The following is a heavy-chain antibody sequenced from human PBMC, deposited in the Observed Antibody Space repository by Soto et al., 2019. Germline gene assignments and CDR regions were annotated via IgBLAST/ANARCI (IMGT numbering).Heavy chain of an antibody. D-gene: IGHD3-3*01. CDR1: GFSVSNTQ. Sequence: GGSLRFSCVASGFSVSNTQMGWVRQAPGKGPEWVSVMYTGESTYYADSVKGRFTISRDDSKNTAYLQMNSLKTEDTAVYYCTRHDSNYDFWSGYPPRYGMEVWGQGTTVTVSS. CDR2: MYTGEST. J-gene: IGHJ6*02. CDR3: TRHDSNYDFWSGYPPRYGMEV. V-gene: IGHV3-66*04.